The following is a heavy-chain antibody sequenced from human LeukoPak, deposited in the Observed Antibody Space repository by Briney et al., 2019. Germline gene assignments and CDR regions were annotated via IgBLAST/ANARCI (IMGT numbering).Heavy chain of an antibody. CDR3: ARGGSYYYDSNGYFGY. Sequence: GGSLRLSCAASGFTFSSYAMSWVRQAPGKGLEWVSGISGSGGSTYYAHSVKGRFTISRDNSKNTQYLQLNSLSAEDTAVYYCARGGSYYYDSNGYFGYWGQGTLVTVSS. CDR2: ISGSGGST. D-gene: IGHD3-22*01. CDR1: GFTFSSYA. V-gene: IGHV3-23*01. J-gene: IGHJ4*02.